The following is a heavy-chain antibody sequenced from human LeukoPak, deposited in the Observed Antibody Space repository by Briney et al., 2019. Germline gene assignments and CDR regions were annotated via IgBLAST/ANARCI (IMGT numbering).Heavy chain of an antibody. CDR2: IYSDGKT. CDR1: GFRVSGHY. J-gene: IGHJ4*02. V-gene: IGHV3-53*01. Sequence: GGSLRLSCTDSGFRVSGHYMSWVRQAPGKGLEWVSVIYSDGKTIYAASVKGRFTASKDTSRNVMYLQMNSLTVADTALYYCVTVPDDRVYYYNYWGQGNLVTVSS. D-gene: IGHD3-16*01. CDR3: VTVPDDRVYYYNY.